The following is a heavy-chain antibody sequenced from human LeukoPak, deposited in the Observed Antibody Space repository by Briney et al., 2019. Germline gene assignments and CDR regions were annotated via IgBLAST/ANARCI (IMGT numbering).Heavy chain of an antibody. CDR1: GGSISSYY. V-gene: IGHV4-59*01. CDR3: ARDSSGYSGYDYYYMDV. CDR2: IYYSGST. J-gene: IGHJ6*03. D-gene: IGHD1-26*01. Sequence: SETLSLTCTVSGGSISSYYWSWIRQPPGKGLEWIGYIYYSGSTNYNPSLKSRVTISVDTSKNQFSLKLSSVTAADTAVYYCARDSSGYSGYDYYYMDVWGKGTTVTISS.